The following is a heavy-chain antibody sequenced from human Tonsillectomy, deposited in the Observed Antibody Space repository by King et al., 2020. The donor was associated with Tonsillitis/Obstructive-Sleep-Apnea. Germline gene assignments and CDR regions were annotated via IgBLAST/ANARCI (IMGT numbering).Heavy chain of an antibody. CDR3: ARQVASYDYSNYYYFYYMDV. J-gene: IGHJ6*03. Sequence: QLVQSGAEVREPGESLKISCKGSGYSFTSYWIGWVRQMPGKGLEWMGITYPGDSQTRYSPSFQGQGTISADKSISTAYLQWRSLKASDTAMDYCARQVASYDYSNYYYFYYMDVWGKGTTVTVSS. CDR2: TYPGDSQT. CDR1: GYSFTSYW. D-gene: IGHD4-11*01. V-gene: IGHV5-51*01.